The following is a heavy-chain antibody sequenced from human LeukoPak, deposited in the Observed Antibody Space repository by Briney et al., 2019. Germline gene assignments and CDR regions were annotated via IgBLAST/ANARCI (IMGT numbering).Heavy chain of an antibody. D-gene: IGHD6-19*01. Sequence: KPSETLSLTCTVSGGSISSGSYYWSWIRQPAGKGLEWIGRVYTSGSTNYNPSLKSRVTVSEDTSKNQFSLKLSSVTASDTAVYYCASTKLTVAGTGYDYYMNVWGKGTTVTVSS. CDR2: VYTSGST. CDR1: GGSISSGSYY. CDR3: ASTKLTVAGTGYDYYMNV. V-gene: IGHV4-61*02. J-gene: IGHJ6*03.